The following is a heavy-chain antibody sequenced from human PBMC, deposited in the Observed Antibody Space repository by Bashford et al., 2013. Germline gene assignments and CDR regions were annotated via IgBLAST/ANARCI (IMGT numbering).Heavy chain of an antibody. CDR2: IYLSDSDT. V-gene: IGHV5-51*03. CDR1: GFHLSTYW. J-gene: IGHJ2*01. Sequence: GESLKISCHYSGFHLSTYWIGWVRQLPGQGLEWMGMIYLSDSDTRYSPSFQSQVTISVDTSINTAFLQWSSLQVSDTGMYYCARDLYTYYYDSSGYDNWYFDLVGPWHPGHRLL. D-gene: IGHD3-22*01. CDR3: ARDLYTYYYDSSGYDNWYFDL.